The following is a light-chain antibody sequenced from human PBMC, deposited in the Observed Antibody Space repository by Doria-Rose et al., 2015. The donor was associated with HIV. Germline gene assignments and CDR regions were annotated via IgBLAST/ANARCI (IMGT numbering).Light chain of an antibody. Sequence: IRVTQSPSSFSASTGDRVTITCRASQGISSYLAWYQQKPGKAPNLLIYAASTLQSGVPSRFGGSGSGTDFTLTISCLQSEDFATYYCQQYHSYPRAFGQGTRLEIK. CDR3: QQYHSYPRA. CDR1: QGISSY. J-gene: IGKJ5*01. CDR2: AAS. V-gene: IGKV1-8*01.